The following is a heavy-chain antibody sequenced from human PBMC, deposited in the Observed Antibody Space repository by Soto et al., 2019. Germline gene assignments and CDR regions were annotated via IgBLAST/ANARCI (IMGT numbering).Heavy chain of an antibody. CDR2: IYHDGRT. Sequence: QLQLQESVSGLVTPSQTLSLTCAVSGVSISSGDYSWSWIRQPPGKGLEWIGYIYHDGRTLYNPSLKSRVTISLDRSKNQFSLKLSSVTAADTAVYYCARDYGSGSYRFDYWGQGTLVTVSS. CDR3: ARDYGSGSYRFDY. D-gene: IGHD3-10*01. CDR1: GVSISSGDYS. J-gene: IGHJ4*02. V-gene: IGHV4-30-2*01.